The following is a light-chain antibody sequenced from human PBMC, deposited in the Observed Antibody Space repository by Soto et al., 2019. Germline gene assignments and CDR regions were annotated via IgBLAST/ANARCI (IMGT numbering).Light chain of an antibody. J-gene: IGLJ1*01. Sequence: QSVLTQPPSASGTPGQRVTISCSGSSSNIESNTVAWYQQLPGTAPKLVIYSNYDRPSGVPDRFSGSTSGTSASLVIRGLQSEDEADYCCAAWDDSLNGYVFGGGTKVTVL. CDR3: AAWDDSLNGYV. CDR2: SNY. CDR1: SSNIESNT. V-gene: IGLV1-44*01.